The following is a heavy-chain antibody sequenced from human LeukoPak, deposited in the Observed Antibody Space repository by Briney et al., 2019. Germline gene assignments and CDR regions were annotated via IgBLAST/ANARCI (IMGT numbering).Heavy chain of an antibody. CDR2: ISYDGSNK. CDR1: GFTFSSYA. CDR3: ARGISYRPPFDY. Sequence: GGSLRLSCAASGFTFSSYAMHWVRQAPGKGLEWVAVISYDGSNKYYADSVKGRFTISRDNSKNTLYLQMNSLRAEDTAVYYCARGISYRPPFDYWGQGTLVTVSS. D-gene: IGHD5-18*01. J-gene: IGHJ4*02. V-gene: IGHV3-30*04.